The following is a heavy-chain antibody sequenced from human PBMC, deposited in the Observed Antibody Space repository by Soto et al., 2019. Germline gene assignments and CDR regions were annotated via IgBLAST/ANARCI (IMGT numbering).Heavy chain of an antibody. J-gene: IGHJ5*02. CDR3: ARVGPYDSGSYMLRYNWFDP. CDR2: IYSGGAT. V-gene: IGHV3-53*01. D-gene: IGHD3-10*01. Sequence: EVQLVDSGGGLIQPGGSLRLSCAAAGFSVSSSHMNWVRQAPGKGLEWVSVIYSGGATNYAVSVKGRFTISRDKSTNTVYLQMNSLRAEDTAVYYCARVGPYDSGSYMLRYNWFDPWGQGTLVTVSS. CDR1: GFSVSSSH.